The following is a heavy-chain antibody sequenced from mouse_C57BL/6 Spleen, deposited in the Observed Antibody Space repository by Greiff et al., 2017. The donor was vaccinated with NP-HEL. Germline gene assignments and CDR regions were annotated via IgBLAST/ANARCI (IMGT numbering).Heavy chain of an antibody. V-gene: IGHV1-19*01. CDR2: INPYNGGT. D-gene: IGHD1-1*01. J-gene: IGHJ4*01. CDR3: ARDDYCSSYYAMDY. CDR1: GYTFTDYY. Sequence: EVQLQQSGPVLVKPGASVKMSCKASGYTFTDYYMNWVKQSHGKSLEWIGVINPYNGGTSYNQKFKGKATLTVDKSSSTAYMELNSLTSEDSAVYYCARDDYCSSYYAMDYWGQGTSVTVSS.